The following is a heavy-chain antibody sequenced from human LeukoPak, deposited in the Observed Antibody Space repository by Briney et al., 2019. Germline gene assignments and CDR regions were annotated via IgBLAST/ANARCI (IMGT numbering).Heavy chain of an antibody. CDR1: GFTFSSYS. V-gene: IGHV3-30*18. CDR2: ISYDGSNK. D-gene: IGHD3-10*01. J-gene: IGHJ4*02. CDR3: AKPSTPLYYYGSGSYFDY. Sequence: GGSLRLSCAASGFTFSSYSMHWVRQAPGKGLEWVAVISYDGSNKYYADSVKGRFTISRDNSKNTLYLQMNSLRAEDTAVYYCAKPSTPLYYYGSGSYFDYWGQGTLVTVSS.